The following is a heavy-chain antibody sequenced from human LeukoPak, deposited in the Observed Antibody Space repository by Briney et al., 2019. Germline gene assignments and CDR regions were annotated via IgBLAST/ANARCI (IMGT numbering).Heavy chain of an antibody. V-gene: IGHV1-58*02. CDR1: GFTFISFV. D-gene: IGHD7-27*01. J-gene: IGHJ5*02. CDR3: AAGETGDSGFFDP. Sequence: GASVTVSCKASGFTFISFVMQWVRQARGQRLEWIGWIVVGSGNTNYAQKFQERVTITRDMSTSTAYMELSSLRSEDTAVYYCAAGETGDSGFFDPWGQGTLVTVSS. CDR2: IVVGSGNT.